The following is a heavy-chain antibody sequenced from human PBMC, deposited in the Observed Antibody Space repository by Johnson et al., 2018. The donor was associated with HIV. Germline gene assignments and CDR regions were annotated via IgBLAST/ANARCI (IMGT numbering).Heavy chain of an antibody. V-gene: IGHV3-23*04. CDR2: IPAGGRNL. CDR1: GITFSTYA. J-gene: IGHJ3*02. Sequence: EQLVESGGGLVPPGGSLRLSCAASGITFSTYAMSWVRQAPGKGLEWVSTIPAGGRNLYYGDSVKGRFTISRDTSKNTLYLQMNSLRAEDTAVYYCAKGRGPPRVFDIWGQGTMVTVSS. D-gene: IGHD3-10*01. CDR3: AKGRGPPRVFDI.